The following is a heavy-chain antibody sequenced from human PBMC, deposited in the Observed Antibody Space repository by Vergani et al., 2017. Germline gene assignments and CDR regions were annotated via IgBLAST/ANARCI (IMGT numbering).Heavy chain of an antibody. V-gene: IGHV4-34*01. CDR2: INHSGST. CDR1: GGSFSGYY. D-gene: IGHD2-8*01. J-gene: IGHJ5*02. CDR3: ARAGYAINWFDP. Sequence: QVQLQQWGAGLLKPSETLSLTCAVYGGSFSGYYWSWIRQPPGKGLEWIGEINHSGSTNYNPSLKSRVTISVDTSKNQFSLKLSSVTAADTAVYYCARAGYAINWFDPWGQGTLVTVSS.